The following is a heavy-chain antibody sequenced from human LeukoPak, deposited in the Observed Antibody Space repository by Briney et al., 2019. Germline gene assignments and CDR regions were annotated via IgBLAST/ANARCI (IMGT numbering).Heavy chain of an antibody. V-gene: IGHV4-34*01. J-gene: IGHJ4*02. CDR2: INHSGST. CDR1: GGSFSGYY. D-gene: IGHD2-21*02. CDR3: ARGGHIVVVTAIPGPYYFDY. Sequence: SETLSLTCAVYGGSFSGYYWSWIRQPPGKGLEWIGEINHSGSTNYNPSLKSRVTISVDTSKNQFSLKLSSVIAADTAVCYCARGGHIVVVTAIPGPYYFDYWGQGTLVTVSS.